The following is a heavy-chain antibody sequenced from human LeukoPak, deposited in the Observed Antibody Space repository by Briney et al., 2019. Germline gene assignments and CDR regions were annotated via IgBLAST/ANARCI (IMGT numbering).Heavy chain of an antibody. CDR2: IYYSGST. CDR3: ARNGIVGARGNSEFDY. D-gene: IGHD1-26*01. Sequence: SETLSLTCTVSGGSISSYYWSWIRQPPGKGLEWIGYIYYSGSTNYNPSLKSRVTISVDTSKNQFSLKLSSVTAAATAVYYCARNGIVGARGNSEFDYWGQGTLVTVSS. V-gene: IGHV4-59*01. J-gene: IGHJ4*02. CDR1: GGSISSYY.